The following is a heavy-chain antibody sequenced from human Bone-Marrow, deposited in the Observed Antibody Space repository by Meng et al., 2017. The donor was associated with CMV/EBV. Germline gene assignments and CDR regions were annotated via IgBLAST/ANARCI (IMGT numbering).Heavy chain of an antibody. J-gene: IGHJ4*02. Sequence: ASVKVSCKASGYTFTSYGISWVRQAPGQGLEWMGWISAYNGNTNYAQKLQGRVTMTTDTSTSTAYMELRSLRSDDTAVYYCAREEIVVVPAAPDYWGQGTLVTVSS. CDR2: ISAYNGNT. CDR3: AREEIVVVPAAPDY. CDR1: GYTFTSYG. V-gene: IGHV1-18*01. D-gene: IGHD2-2*01.